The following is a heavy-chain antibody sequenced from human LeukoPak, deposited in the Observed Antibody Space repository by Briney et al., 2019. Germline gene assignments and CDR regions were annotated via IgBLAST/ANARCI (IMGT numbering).Heavy chain of an antibody. V-gene: IGHV3-23*01. CDR3: VRGGSYSGS. CDR1: GFTFSSYT. J-gene: IGHJ5*02. Sequence: GGSLRLSCVASGFTFSSYTMTWVRQAPGKGLEWVSAISGSGSATYFADSAKGRFTISRDNAKNSLYLQMNSLSAEDTAVYYCVRGGSYSGSWGQGTLVTVSS. D-gene: IGHD1-26*01. CDR2: ISGSGSAT.